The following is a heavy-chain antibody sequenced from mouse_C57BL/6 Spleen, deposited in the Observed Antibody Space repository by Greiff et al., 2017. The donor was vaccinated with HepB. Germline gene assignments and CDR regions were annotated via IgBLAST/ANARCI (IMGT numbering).Heavy chain of an antibody. V-gene: IGHV1-4*01. CDR3: ARPYGSSYAMDY. Sequence: QVQLQQSGAELARPGASVKMSCKASGYTFTSYTMHWVKQRPGQGLEWIGYINPSSGYTKYNQKFKDKATLTADKSSSTAYMHLSSLTSEDSAVYYCARPYGSSYAMDYWGQGTSVTVSS. D-gene: IGHD1-1*01. CDR2: INPSSGYT. CDR1: GYTFTSYT. J-gene: IGHJ4*01.